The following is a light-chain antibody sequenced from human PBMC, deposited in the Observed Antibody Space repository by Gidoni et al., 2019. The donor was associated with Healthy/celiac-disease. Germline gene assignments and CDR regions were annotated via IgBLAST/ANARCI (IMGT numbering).Light chain of an antibody. CDR2: EVS. CDR1: SSDVGRYNL. V-gene: IGLV2-23*02. CDR3: CSYAGSSTLV. J-gene: IGLJ3*02. Sequence: QSALTQPASVSWSPGQSITISCTRTSSDVGRYNLVSWYQQHPGKAPKLMMYEVSKRPSGVSNRFSGSKSGNTASLTISGLQAEDEADYYCCSYAGSSTLVFGGGTKLTVL.